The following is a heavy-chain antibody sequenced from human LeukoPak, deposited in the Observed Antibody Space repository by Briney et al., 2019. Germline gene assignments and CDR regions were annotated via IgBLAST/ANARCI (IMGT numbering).Heavy chain of an antibody. CDR3: AKGRESSGWYSY. Sequence: GGSLRLSCAASGFTVSSDYMSWVRQAPGKGLEWVSAISGSGGSTYYADSVKGRFTISRDNSKNTLYLQMNSLRAEDTAVYYCAKGRESSGWYSYWGQGTLVTVSS. J-gene: IGHJ4*02. V-gene: IGHV3-23*01. CDR2: ISGSGGST. CDR1: GFTVSSDY. D-gene: IGHD6-19*01.